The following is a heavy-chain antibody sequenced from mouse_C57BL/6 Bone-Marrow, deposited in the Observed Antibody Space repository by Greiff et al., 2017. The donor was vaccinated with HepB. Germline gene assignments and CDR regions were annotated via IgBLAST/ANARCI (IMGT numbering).Heavy chain of an antibody. CDR2: IDPSDSYT. Sequence: QVQLKQPGAELVKPGASVKLSCKASGYTFTSYWMQWVKQRPGQGLEWIGEIDPSDSYTNYNQKFKGKATLTVDTSSSTAYMQLSSLTSEDSAVYYCASWDFDYWGQGTTLTVSS. D-gene: IGHD4-1*01. CDR1: GYTFTSYW. CDR3: ASWDFDY. J-gene: IGHJ2*01. V-gene: IGHV1-50*01.